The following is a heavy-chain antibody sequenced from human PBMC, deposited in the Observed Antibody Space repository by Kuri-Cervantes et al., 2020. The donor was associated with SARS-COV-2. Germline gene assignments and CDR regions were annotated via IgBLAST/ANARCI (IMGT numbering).Heavy chain of an antibody. J-gene: IGHJ4*02. CDR1: GFTFSSYG. D-gene: IGHD3-22*01. Sequence: GESLKISCAASGFTFSSYGMHWVRQAPGKGLEWVAVISYDGSNKYYADSVKGRFTISRDNSKNTLYLQMNSLRAEDTAVYYCARDLSGYPVDYWGQGTLVTVSS. CDR3: ARDLSGYPVDY. CDR2: ISYDGSNK. V-gene: IGHV3-30*03.